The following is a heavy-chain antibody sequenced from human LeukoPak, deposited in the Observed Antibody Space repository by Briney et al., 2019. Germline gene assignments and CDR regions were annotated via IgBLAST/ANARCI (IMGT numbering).Heavy chain of an antibody. D-gene: IGHD1-26*01. J-gene: IGHJ4*02. Sequence: SETLSLTCTVSGGSISSYYWSWIRQPPGKGLEWIGYIYYSGSTNYNPSLKSRVTISVDTSKNQFSLKLSSVTAADTAVYYCAGTFQSGSYPFDYWGQGTLVTVSS. CDR2: IYYSGST. CDR3: AGTFQSGSYPFDY. CDR1: GGSISSYY. V-gene: IGHV4-59*01.